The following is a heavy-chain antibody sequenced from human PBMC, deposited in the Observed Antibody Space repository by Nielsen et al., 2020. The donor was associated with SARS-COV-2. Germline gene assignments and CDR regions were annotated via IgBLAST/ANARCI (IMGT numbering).Heavy chain of an antibody. D-gene: IGHD6-19*01. CDR3: ARYLGYSSGWRGDAFDI. CDR1: GFTFSSYW. Sequence: GESLKISCAASGFTFSSYWMHWVRQAPGKGLVWVSRINSDGSSTSYADSVKGRFTISRDNAKNTLYLQMNSLRAEDTAVYYCARYLGYSSGWRGDAFDIWGQGTMVTVSS. V-gene: IGHV3-74*01. CDR2: INSDGSST. J-gene: IGHJ3*02.